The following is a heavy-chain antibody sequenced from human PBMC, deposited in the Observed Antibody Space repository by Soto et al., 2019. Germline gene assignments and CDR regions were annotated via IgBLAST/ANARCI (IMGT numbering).Heavy chain of an antibody. CDR2: IYYSGNT. CDR1: GGSISSGDYY. Sequence: QVQLQESGPGLVKPSQTLSLTCTVSGGSISSGDYYWSWIRQPPGKGLEWIGYIYYSGNTHYNPSXXGRVTISRETXXNXFXXMLSSVSVADSAVYYCARDRDASNGCYYYYFHMDVWGLGTTVTVSS. D-gene: IGHD6-6*01. J-gene: IGHJ6*02. V-gene: IGHV4-30-4*01. CDR3: ARDRDASNGCYYYYFHMDV.